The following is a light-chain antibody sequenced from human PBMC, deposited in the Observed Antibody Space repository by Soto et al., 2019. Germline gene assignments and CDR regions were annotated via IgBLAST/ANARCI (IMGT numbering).Light chain of an antibody. V-gene: IGKV3-20*01. J-gene: IGKJ1*01. CDR1: QSVGGS. CDR2: HTS. Sequence: ETVFTQSPGTLSLSPVERATLSCRASQSVGGSLAWYQQRPGQAPRLLVYHTSNRATGIPDRFSASGSGTDFTLTISRLEPEDFAVYYCQQYESSPRTFGQGTKVDI. CDR3: QQYESSPRT.